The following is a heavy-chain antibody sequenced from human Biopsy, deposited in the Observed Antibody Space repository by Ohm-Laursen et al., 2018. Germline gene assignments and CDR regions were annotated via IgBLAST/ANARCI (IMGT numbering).Heavy chain of an antibody. CDR3: VRGVDYYDPYHYYALDV. D-gene: IGHD3-22*01. CDR1: GYSISSDFY. CDR2: ISHSGSA. J-gene: IGHJ6*02. V-gene: IGHV4-38-2*02. Sequence: SDTLSLTCTVSGYSISSDFYWGWIRQTPGKGLEWIGSISHSGSANYNPSLKSRVTISVDTSKNQFSLKVRSVTAADTAVYYCVRGVDYYDPYHYYALDVWGQGTTVTVSS.